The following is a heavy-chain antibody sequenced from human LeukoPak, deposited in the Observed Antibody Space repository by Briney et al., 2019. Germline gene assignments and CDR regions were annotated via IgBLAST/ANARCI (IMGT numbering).Heavy chain of an antibody. D-gene: IGHD5-24*01. Sequence: SETLSLTCTVSGGSISSYYWSWIRQPPGKGLEWIGYIYYSGSTNYNPSLKSRVTISVDTSKNQFSLKLSSVTAADTAVYYCASSGYGDGYNLGYYYYGMDVWGQGTTVTVSS. CDR1: GGSISSYY. V-gene: IGHV4-59*08. J-gene: IGHJ6*02. CDR2: IYYSGST. CDR3: ASSGYGDGYNLGYYYYGMDV.